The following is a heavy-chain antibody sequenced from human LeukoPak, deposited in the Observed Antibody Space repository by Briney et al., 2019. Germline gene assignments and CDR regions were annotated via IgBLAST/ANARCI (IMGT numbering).Heavy chain of an antibody. CDR3: ARASSGYDFWSGYYPSYYYYYMDV. CDR1: GGTFISYA. Sequence: SVKVSCKASGGTFISYAISWVRQAPGQGLEWMGGIIPIFGTANYAQKFQGRVTITTDEYTSTAYMELSSLRSEDTAVHYCARASSGYDFWSGYYPSYYYYYMDVWGKGTTVTVSS. V-gene: IGHV1-69*05. D-gene: IGHD3-3*01. J-gene: IGHJ6*03. CDR2: IIPIFGTA.